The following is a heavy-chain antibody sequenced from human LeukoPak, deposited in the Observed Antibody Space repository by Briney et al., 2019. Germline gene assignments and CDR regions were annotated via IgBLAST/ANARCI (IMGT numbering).Heavy chain of an antibody. J-gene: IGHJ4*02. CDR2: ISSSGSTI. CDR3: AYGSGWFFDY. V-gene: IGHV3-48*03. D-gene: IGHD6-19*01. Sequence: GGSLRLSCAASGSTFSSYEMNWVRQAPGKGLEWVSYISSSGSTIYYADSVKGRFTISRDNAKNSLYLQMNSLRAGDTAVYYCAYGSGWFFDYWGQGSMVTVSS. CDR1: GSTFSSYE.